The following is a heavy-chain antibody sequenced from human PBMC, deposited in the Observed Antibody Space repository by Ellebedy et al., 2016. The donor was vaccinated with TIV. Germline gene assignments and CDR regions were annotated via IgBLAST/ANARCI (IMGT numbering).Heavy chain of an antibody. Sequence: SQTLSLTXAISGDSVSSNSAAWNWIRQSPSRGLEWLGRTYYRSKWYNDYAVSVKSRITINPDTSKNQFSLQLNSVTPEDTAVYYCARDVYSGQQLVYEGNWFDPWGQGTLVTVSS. CDR3: ARDVYSGQQLVYEGNWFDP. CDR1: GDSVSSNSAA. CDR2: TYYRSKWYN. V-gene: IGHV6-1*01. D-gene: IGHD6-6*01. J-gene: IGHJ5*02.